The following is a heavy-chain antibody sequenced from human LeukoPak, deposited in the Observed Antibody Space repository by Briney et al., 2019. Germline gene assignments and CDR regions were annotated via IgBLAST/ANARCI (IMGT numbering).Heavy chain of an antibody. Sequence: GESLKISCKGSGYIFTSYWIGWVRQMPGKSLKWMGVISAGDSDTRYSPSFQGQVTSSADKSISTAYLQWSSRKASDTAMYYCARRSSYSGSYYAYYYYMDVWGKGTTVTVSS. D-gene: IGHD1-26*01. CDR3: ARRSSYSGSYYAYYYYMDV. V-gene: IGHV5-51*01. CDR1: GYIFTSYW. J-gene: IGHJ6*03. CDR2: ISAGDSDT.